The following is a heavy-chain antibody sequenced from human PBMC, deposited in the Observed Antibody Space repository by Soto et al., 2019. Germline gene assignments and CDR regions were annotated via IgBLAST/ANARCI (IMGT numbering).Heavy chain of an antibody. J-gene: IGHJ4*02. CDR3: ARWTYCGGDCYWLDF. Sequence: SETLSLTCTVSGGSISSYYWSWIRQPPGKGLEWIGYIYYSGSTNYNPSLKSRVTISVDTSKNQFSLKLSSVTAADTAVYYCARWTYCGGDCYWLDFWGQGTLVTVSS. V-gene: IGHV4-59*08. D-gene: IGHD2-21*02. CDR2: IYYSGST. CDR1: GGSISSYY.